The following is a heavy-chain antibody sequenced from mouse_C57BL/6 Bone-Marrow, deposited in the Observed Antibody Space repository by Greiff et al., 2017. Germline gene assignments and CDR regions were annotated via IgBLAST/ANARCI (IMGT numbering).Heavy chain of an antibody. CDR3: ARPLYYVRGAIDY. CDR2: IHPSDSDT. V-gene: IGHV1-74*01. J-gene: IGHJ4*01. Sequence: QVKLQQPGAELVKPGASVKVSCKASGYNFTRYWMNWVQQRPGQGIEWIGRIHPSDSDTNYNQKFKGKATLTVDKSSSTAYRQLSSLTSEDSAVYYCARPLYYVRGAIDYWGQGTSVTVSA. CDR1: GYNFTRYW. D-gene: IGHD1-1*01.